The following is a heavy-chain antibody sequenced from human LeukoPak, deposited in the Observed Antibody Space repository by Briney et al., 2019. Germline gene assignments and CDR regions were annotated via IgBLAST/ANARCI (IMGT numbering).Heavy chain of an antibody. CDR2: INPNSGGT. Sequence: ASVKVSCKAPGYTXTAYYMHLGRQAPGQGLEWKGWINPNSGGTNYAQKFQGRVPMPRDTSTSTAYMELSRLRSDDTAVYYCAREYYFDNSGYYGVGDYWGQGTLVTVSS. D-gene: IGHD3-22*01. CDR1: GYTXTAYY. J-gene: IGHJ4*02. V-gene: IGHV1-2*02. CDR3: AREYYFDNSGYYGVGDY.